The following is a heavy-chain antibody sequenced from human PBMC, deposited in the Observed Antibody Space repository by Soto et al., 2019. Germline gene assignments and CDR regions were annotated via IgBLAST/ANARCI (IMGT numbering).Heavy chain of an antibody. CDR2: IANNGDYK. CDR3: ANGGDRWLRIDY. V-gene: IGHV3-30*18. Sequence: GGSLRLSCVASEFTFSTYGMLWVRQAPGKGLECVAVIANNGDYKYYADSVKGRFSISRDKSKNTLYLEMNRLSAEDTAVYYCANGGDRWLRIDYWGQGTPVTVS. CDR1: EFTFSTYG. J-gene: IGHJ4*02. D-gene: IGHD5-12*01.